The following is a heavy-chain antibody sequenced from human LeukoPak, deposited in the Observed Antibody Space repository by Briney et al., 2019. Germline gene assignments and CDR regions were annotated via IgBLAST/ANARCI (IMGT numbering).Heavy chain of an antibody. J-gene: IGHJ4*02. D-gene: IGHD3-22*01. Sequence: PSETLSLTCTVSGGSISSSSYYWSWIRQPPGKGLEWIGYIYYSGSTNYNPSLKSRVTISVDTSKNQFSLKLSSVTAADTAVCYCAGTDSSGSLSWDYWGQGTLVTVSS. V-gene: IGHV4-61*01. CDR1: GGSISSSSYY. CDR3: AGTDSSGSLSWDY. CDR2: IYYSGST.